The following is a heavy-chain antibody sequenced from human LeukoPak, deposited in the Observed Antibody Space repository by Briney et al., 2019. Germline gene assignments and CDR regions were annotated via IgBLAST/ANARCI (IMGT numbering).Heavy chain of an antibody. CDR3: ATYYYDSSAFKD. V-gene: IGHV3-7*05. Sequence: GGSLRLSCAASGFTFSSYAMSWVRQAPGKGLEWMATIKQDGGETYYLDSVKGRFTISRDNTKNSLYLQMNSLRAEDTAVYYCATYYYDSSAFKDWGQGTLVAVSS. CDR2: IKQDGGET. D-gene: IGHD3-22*01. J-gene: IGHJ4*02. CDR1: GFTFSSYA.